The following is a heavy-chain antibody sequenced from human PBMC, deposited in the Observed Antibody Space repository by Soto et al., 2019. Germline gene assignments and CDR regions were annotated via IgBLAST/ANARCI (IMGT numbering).Heavy chain of an antibody. CDR2: ISAYNGNR. Sequence: ASGKVSCKASGYSFTSSVIGWVRQAPGQGLEWMGWISAYNGNRKYAQKFQGRVTMTTDTSTSTAYMELRSLRSDDTAVYYRARDRSGFPYYWG. CDR3: ARDRSGFPYY. D-gene: IGHD5-12*01. J-gene: IGHJ4*01. V-gene: IGHV1-18*01. CDR1: GYSFTSSV.